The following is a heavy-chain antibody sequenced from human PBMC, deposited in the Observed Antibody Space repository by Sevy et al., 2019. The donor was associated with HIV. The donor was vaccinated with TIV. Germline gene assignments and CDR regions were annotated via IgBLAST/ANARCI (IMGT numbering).Heavy chain of an antibody. CDR3: GGGRFDSSGSFDAFDM. Sequence: GGSLRLSCAASGITFNNYAMNWVRQAPGKGLDWVSTIFGSGGTTYYADSGKGRFTISRDNSRNTLYLQMNSLRTEDTALYYCGGGRFDSSGSFDAFDMWGQGTMVTVSS. J-gene: IGHJ3*02. V-gene: IGHV3-23*01. CDR1: GITFNNYA. D-gene: IGHD3-22*01. CDR2: IFGSGGTT.